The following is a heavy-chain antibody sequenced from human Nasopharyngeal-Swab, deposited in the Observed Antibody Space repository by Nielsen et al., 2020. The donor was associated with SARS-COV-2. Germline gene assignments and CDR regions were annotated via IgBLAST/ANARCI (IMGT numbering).Heavy chain of an antibody. J-gene: IGHJ6*02. V-gene: IGHV7-4-1*02. D-gene: IGHD6-13*01. Sequence: WVRQAPGQGLEWMGWINTNTGNPTYAQGFTERFVFSLDTSVSTAYLQISSLKAEDTAVYYCARDSSSSWYGYYYGMDVWGQGTTVTVSS. CDR2: INTNTGNP. CDR3: ARDSSSSWYGYYYGMDV.